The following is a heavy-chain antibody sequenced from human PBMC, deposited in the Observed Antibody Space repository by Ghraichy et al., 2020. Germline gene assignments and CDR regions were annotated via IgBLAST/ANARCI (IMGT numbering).Heavy chain of an antibody. CDR1: GGSISSDY. D-gene: IGHD6-13*01. CDR2: TYYGGSA. J-gene: IGHJ6*02. V-gene: IGHV4-59*01. Sequence: SETLSLTCTVSGGSISSDYWSWIRQPPGKGLEWIGYTYYGGSASYNPSLKSRVTMSIDTSKNQFSLKLSSMTAADTAVYYCTRAKVPSSSFGMDVWSQGTTVTVSS. CDR3: TRAKVPSSSFGMDV.